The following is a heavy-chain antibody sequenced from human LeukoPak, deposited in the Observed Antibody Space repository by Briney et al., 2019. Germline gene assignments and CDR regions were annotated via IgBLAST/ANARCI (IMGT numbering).Heavy chain of an antibody. Sequence: GGSLRLSCAASGFTFSSYAMSWVRQAPGKGLEWVSAISGSGGSTYYADSVEGRFTISRDNSKNTLYLQMNSLRAEDTAVYYCAKDRTGHSYATDAFDIWGQGTMVTVSS. V-gene: IGHV3-23*01. D-gene: IGHD5-18*01. CDR2: ISGSGGST. CDR3: AKDRTGHSYATDAFDI. CDR1: GFTFSSYA. J-gene: IGHJ3*02.